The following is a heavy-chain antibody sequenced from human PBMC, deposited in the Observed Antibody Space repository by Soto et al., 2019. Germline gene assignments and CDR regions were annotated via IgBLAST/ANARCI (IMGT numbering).Heavy chain of an antibody. Sequence: ASVKVSCKASGYIFTNYYIHWVRQAPGQGLEWMGIINPSVDSTSYAQKYQGRVTITTDKSTSTVYMELSSLRSDDTAKYYCARVVAIPGDPDNGGQGTRVTVPS. CDR1: GYIFTNYY. D-gene: IGHD2-15*01. CDR3: ARVVAIPGDPDN. V-gene: IGHV1-46*01. CDR2: INPSVDST. J-gene: IGHJ4*02.